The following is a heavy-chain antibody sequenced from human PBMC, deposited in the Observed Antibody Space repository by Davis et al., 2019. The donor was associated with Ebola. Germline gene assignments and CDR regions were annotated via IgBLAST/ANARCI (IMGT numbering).Heavy chain of an antibody. CDR3: TTLSTVTTMYFDL. CDR1: GFTFSSYS. D-gene: IGHD4-17*01. J-gene: IGHJ2*01. Sequence: GGSLRLSCAASGFTFSSYSMNWVRQAPGKGLEWVGRIKSKTDGGTTDYAAPVKGRFTISRDDSKNTLYLQMNSLKIYDTAVYSCTTLSTVTTMYFDLWGRGTLVTVSS. CDR2: IKSKTDGGTT. V-gene: IGHV3-15*01.